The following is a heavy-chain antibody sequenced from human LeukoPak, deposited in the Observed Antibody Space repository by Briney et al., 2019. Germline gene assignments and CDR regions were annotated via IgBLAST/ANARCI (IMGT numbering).Heavy chain of an antibody. Sequence: SETLSLTGSVSGGSISSYYWSWIRQPPGKGLEWIGYIYYSGSTNYNPSLKSRVTISVDTSKNQFSLKLTSVTAADTAVYYCARGQLGYWFDPWGQGTLVTVSS. CDR3: ARGQLGYWFDP. D-gene: IGHD6-13*01. V-gene: IGHV4-59*01. CDR2: IYYSGST. J-gene: IGHJ5*02. CDR1: GGSISSYY.